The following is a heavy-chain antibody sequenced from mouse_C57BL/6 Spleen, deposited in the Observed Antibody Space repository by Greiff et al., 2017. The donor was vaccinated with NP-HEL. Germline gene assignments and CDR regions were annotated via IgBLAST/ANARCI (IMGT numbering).Heavy chain of an antibody. Sequence: QVQLQQSGAELVKPGASVKISCKASGYAFSSYWMNWVKQRPGKGLEWIGQIYPGDGDTNYNGKFKGKATLTADKSSSTAYMQLSSLTSEDSAVYFCARGVSTMVTGTYFDYWGQGTTLTVSS. CDR1: GYAFSSYW. D-gene: IGHD2-2*01. CDR3: ARGVSTMVTGTYFDY. J-gene: IGHJ2*01. V-gene: IGHV1-80*01. CDR2: IYPGDGDT.